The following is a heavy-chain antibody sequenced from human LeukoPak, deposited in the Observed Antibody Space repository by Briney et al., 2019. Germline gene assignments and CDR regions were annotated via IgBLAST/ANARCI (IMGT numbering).Heavy chain of an antibody. CDR1: GDSVSSNSVS. J-gene: IGHJ4*02. CDR3: ARDRPNSSGWTPLDY. Sequence: SQTLSLTCAISGDSVSSNSVSWKWIRQSTSRGLEWLGRTYYRSKWYYDYALSVKSRITVNPDTSKNQFSLQLNSVTPEDTAVYYCARDRPNSSGWTPLDYWGQGTLVTVSS. V-gene: IGHV6-1*01. D-gene: IGHD6-19*01. CDR2: TYYRSKWYY.